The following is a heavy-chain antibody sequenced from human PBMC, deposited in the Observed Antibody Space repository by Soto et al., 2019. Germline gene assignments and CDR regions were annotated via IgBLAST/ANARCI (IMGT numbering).Heavy chain of an antibody. J-gene: IGHJ4*02. CDR1: GGYISSSSYY. Sequence: QLQLQESGPGLVKPSETLSLTCTVSGGYISSSSYYCGWIRQPPGKGLEWIGSIYYSGSTHYNPSLKSRVTISVDTSKNQFSLKLSSVTAADTAVYYCATPWFGDGDYWGQGTLVTVSS. D-gene: IGHD3-10*01. CDR3: ATPWFGDGDY. CDR2: IYYSGST. V-gene: IGHV4-39*01.